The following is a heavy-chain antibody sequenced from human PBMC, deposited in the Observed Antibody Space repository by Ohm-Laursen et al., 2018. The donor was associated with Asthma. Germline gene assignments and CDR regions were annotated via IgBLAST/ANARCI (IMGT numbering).Heavy chain of an antibody. D-gene: IGHD3-3*01. CDR1: GFTFRSYD. CDR2: GGSYYDGGLK. J-gene: IGHJ4*02. Sequence: SLRLSCTASGFTFRSYDMHWVRQAPGKGLEWVAVGGSYYDGGLKYYADSVNGRFTVSRDDSKNTLYLQMNSLRPDDTAVYYCARDVMEWYLPAFDFWGQGTLVTVSS. CDR3: ARDVMEWYLPAFDF. V-gene: IGHV3-30-3*01.